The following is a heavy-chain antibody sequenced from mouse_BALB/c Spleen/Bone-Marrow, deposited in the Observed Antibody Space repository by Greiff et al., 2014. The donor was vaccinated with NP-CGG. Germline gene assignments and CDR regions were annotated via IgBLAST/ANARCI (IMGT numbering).Heavy chain of an antibody. CDR3: ARSGSYYGNPYWYFDV. D-gene: IGHD2-1*01. J-gene: IGHJ1*01. CDR2: VFPGNVNT. V-gene: IGHV1S56*01. Sequence: QVQLKESGPELVKPGASVRISCKASGYTFTSYYIHWVKQRPGQGLEWIGWVFPGNVNTKYNEKFKVKATLTADRSSSTASMRLSSLTSRDSAVYFCARSGSYYGNPYWYFDVWGAGTTVTVSS. CDR1: GYTFTSYY.